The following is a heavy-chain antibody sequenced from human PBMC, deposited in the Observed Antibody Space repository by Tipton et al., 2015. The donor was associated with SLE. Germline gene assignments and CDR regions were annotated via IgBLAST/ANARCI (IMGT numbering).Heavy chain of an antibody. Sequence: TLSLTCAVYGGSFSGYYWSWIRQPPGKGLEWIGEINHSGSTNYNPSLKSRVTISVDTSKNQFSLKLSSVTAADTAVYYCARRSSPSPDAFDIWGQGTMVTVPS. CDR3: ARRSSPSPDAFDI. J-gene: IGHJ3*02. CDR1: GGSFSGYY. CDR2: INHSGST. D-gene: IGHD2-2*01. V-gene: IGHV4-34*01.